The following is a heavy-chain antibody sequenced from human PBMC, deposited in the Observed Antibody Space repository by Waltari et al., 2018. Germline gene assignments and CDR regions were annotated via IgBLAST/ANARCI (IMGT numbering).Heavy chain of an antibody. CDR3: AREAESYYDSSGSNP. J-gene: IGHJ5*02. V-gene: IGHV1-2*06. CDR1: GYTFTGYY. CDR2: INPNGGGT. Sequence: QVQLVQSGAEVKKPGASVKVSCKASGYTFTGYYMHWVRLAPGQGLEWMGRINPNGGGTNYAQKFQGRVTMTRDTSISTAYMELSRLRSDDTAVYYCAREAESYYDSSGSNPWGQGTLVTVSS. D-gene: IGHD3-22*01.